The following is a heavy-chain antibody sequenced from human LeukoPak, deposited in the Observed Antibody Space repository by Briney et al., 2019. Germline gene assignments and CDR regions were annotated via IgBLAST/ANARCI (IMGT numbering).Heavy chain of an antibody. CDR2: FDPEDGGT. CDR3: ATDRPSPAAFDI. V-gene: IGHV1-24*01. D-gene: IGHD2-2*01. CDR1: GYTLTVLS. J-gene: IGHJ3*02. Sequence: ASVKVSCKVSGYTLTVLSMHWVRQAPGKGLEWMGGFDPEDGGTIYAQKFQGRVTMTEDTSTDTAYMELSSLRSEDTAVYYCATDRPSPAAFDIWGQGTMVTVSS.